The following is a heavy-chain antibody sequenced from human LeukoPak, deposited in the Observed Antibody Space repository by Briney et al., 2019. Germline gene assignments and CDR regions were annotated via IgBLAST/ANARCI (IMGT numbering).Heavy chain of an antibody. CDR2: IHYSGST. V-gene: IGHV4-61*01. CDR1: GGSISSSSSY. J-gene: IGHJ4*02. D-gene: IGHD6-19*01. Sequence: PSETLSLTCTVSGGSISSSSSYWGWIRQPPGKGLEWIGYIHYSGSTNHNSSLKSRVTLSVDTSRNQYSLKLSSVTAADTAVYYCARDGVAGGFDYWGQGTLVTVSS. CDR3: ARDGVAGGFDY.